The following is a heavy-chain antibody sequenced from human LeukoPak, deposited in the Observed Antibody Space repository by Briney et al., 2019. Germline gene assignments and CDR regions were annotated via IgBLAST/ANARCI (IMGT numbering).Heavy chain of an antibody. V-gene: IGHV4-4*02. Sequence: PSGTLSLTCAVSGDSISNNNWWNWVRQPPGKGLEWIGEIYHSGSTNYNPSLKSRVTMSVDTSKNQFSLKLSSVTAADTAVYYCAREYSSGWYSAYYYYMDVWGKGTTVTISS. J-gene: IGHJ6*03. CDR3: AREYSSGWYSAYYYYMDV. D-gene: IGHD6-19*01. CDR1: GDSISNNNW. CDR2: IYHSGST.